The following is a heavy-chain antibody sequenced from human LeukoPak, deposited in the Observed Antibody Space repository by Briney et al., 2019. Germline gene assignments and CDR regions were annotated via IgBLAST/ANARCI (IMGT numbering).Heavy chain of an antibody. J-gene: IGHJ5*02. CDR2: IYHSEST. CDR1: GGSISSGGYS. Sequence: PSQTLSLTCAVSGGSISSGGYSWSWIRQPPGKGLEWIGSIYHSESTYYNPSLKSRVTISVDRSKNLFSLKLTSVTAADTAVYYCAKFLRRTIPGFPNWFDRWGQGTLVTASS. V-gene: IGHV4-30-2*01. CDR3: AKFLRRTIPGFPNWFDR. D-gene: IGHD2/OR15-2a*01.